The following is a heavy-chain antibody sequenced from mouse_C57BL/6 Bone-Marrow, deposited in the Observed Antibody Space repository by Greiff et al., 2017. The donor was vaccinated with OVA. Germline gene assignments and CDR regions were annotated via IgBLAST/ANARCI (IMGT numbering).Heavy chain of an antibody. D-gene: IGHD2-4*01. Sequence: LQPSGAELVRPGASVKLSCTASGFNIKDDYMHWVKQRPEQGLEWIGWIDPENGDTEYASKFQGKATITADTSSNTAYLQLSSLTSEDTAVYYCTFYDYDWFAYWGQGTLVTVSA. V-gene: IGHV14-4*01. CDR2: IDPENGDT. CDR1: GFNIKDDY. CDR3: TFYDYDWFAY. J-gene: IGHJ3*01.